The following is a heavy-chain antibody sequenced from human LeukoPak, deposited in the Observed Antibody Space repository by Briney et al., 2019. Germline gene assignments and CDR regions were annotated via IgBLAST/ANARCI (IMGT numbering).Heavy chain of an antibody. CDR2: ISSSSSYI. J-gene: IGHJ6*03. V-gene: IGHV3-21*06. D-gene: IGHD4-11*01. Sequence: GGSLRLSCAASGFTVSSNYMSWVRQAPGKGLEWVSSISSSSSYIYYADSVKGRFTISRDNAKNSLYLQMNSLRAEDTAVYYCARDLGLQRSGYMDVWGKGTTVTVSS. CDR3: ARDLGLQRSGYMDV. CDR1: GFTVSSNY.